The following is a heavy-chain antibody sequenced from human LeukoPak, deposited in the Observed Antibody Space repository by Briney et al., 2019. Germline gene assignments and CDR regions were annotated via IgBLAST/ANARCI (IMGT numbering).Heavy chain of an antibody. CDR3: ARGDLTTVTAFDY. D-gene: IGHD4-17*01. CDR1: SVSFSGYY. J-gene: IGHJ4*02. V-gene: IGHV4-34*01. CDR2: INQSGST. Sequence: SETLSLTCAVYSVSFSGYYWSWIRQPPGKGLEWIGEINQSGSTNYNPSLKSRVTMSVDTSKNQLSLKLSSVTAADTAVYYCARGDLTTVTAFDYWGQGTLVTVSS.